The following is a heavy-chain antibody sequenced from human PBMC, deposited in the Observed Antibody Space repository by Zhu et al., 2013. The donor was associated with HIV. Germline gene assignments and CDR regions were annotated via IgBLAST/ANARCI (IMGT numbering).Heavy chain of an antibody. CDR1: GYTFSDSY. CDR3: ARGGARGGAFDY. J-gene: IGHJ4*02. Sequence: QVNLVQSGAEVKKPGASVKVSCKASGYTFSDSYIHWVRQAPGQGLEWMGWINPKSGATNYGQSFQGRVTMTRDTSISTVYLDLTSLTSYDTAVYYCARGGARGGAFDYWGQGTLVTVSS. D-gene: IGHD3-16*01. CDR2: INPKSGAT. V-gene: IGHV1-2*02.